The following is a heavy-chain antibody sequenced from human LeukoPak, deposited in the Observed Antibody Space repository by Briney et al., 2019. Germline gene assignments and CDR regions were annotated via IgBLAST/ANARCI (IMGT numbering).Heavy chain of an antibody. Sequence: TGGSLRLSREASGFSFSSYWMTWVRQAPGKGLEWVANLNQYGNDKYYDDSVRGRFTISRDNARNSLYLQMYSLRAKDTGIYFCTRDLGTGRPHDVWGQGTLVTVSS. J-gene: IGHJ4*02. D-gene: IGHD3/OR15-3a*01. CDR3: TRDLGTGRPHDV. CDR2: LNQYGNDK. V-gene: IGHV3-7*01. CDR1: GFSFSSYW.